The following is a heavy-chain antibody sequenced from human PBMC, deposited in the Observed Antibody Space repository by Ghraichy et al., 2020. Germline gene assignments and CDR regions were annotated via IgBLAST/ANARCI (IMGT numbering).Heavy chain of an antibody. CDR1: GGSISSYY. J-gene: IGHJ4*02. Sequence: SETLSLTCTVSGGSISSYYWSWIRQPPGKGLEWIGYIYTSGSTNYNPSLKSRVTISVDTSKNQFSLKLSSVTAADTAVYYCARRGVYSSGWEYYFDYWGQGTLVTVSS. V-gene: IGHV4-4*09. CDR2: IYTSGST. D-gene: IGHD6-19*01. CDR3: ARRGVYSSGWEYYFDY.